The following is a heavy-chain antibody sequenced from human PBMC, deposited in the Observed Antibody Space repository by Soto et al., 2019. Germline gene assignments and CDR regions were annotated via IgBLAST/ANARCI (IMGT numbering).Heavy chain of an antibody. V-gene: IGHV3-74*01. CDR3: AKDRVRYCGGGSCCAIFDF. CDR2: INDQGGSP. J-gene: IGHJ4*02. D-gene: IGHD2-15*01. Sequence: GGSVRLSCAASGVSFSNYWMHWVRQASGKGLVWISRINDQGGSPTYADSVKGRFTISRDNVKNTLYLQMNSLRAEDTAVYYCAKDRVRYCGGGSCCAIFDFWGQGSLVPVSS. CDR1: GVSFSNYW.